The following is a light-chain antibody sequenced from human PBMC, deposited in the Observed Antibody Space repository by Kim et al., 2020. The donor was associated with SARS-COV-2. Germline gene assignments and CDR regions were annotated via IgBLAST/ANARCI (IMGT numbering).Light chain of an antibody. CDR2: WAS. CDR1: QPVLYHSNNKNY. CDR3: QQYYSTPPS. J-gene: IGKJ2*03. V-gene: IGKV4-1*01. Sequence: ATLNCQSSQPVLYHSNNKNYLAWYQHKPGQSPKLLIYWASIRESGFSDLFRGIGSETDFTLTISSLQAEDVAVYYCQQYYSTPPSFGQATKLEI.